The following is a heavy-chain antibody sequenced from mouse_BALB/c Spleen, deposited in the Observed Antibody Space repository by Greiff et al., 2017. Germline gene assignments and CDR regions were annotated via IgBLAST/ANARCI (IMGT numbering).Heavy chain of an antibody. J-gene: IGHJ1*01. CDR3: ARSGGYFDV. Sequence: EVQLQQSGPELAKPGASVKIPCKASGYTFTDYNMDWVKQSHGKSLEWIGDINPNNGGTIYNQKFKGKATLTVDKSSSTAYMELRSLTSEDTAVYYCARSGGYFDVWGAGTTVTVSS. V-gene: IGHV1-18*01. CDR2: INPNNGGT. D-gene: IGHD3-2*02. CDR1: GYTFTDYN.